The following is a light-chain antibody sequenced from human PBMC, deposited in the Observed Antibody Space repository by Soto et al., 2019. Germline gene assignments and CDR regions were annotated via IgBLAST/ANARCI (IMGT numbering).Light chain of an antibody. Sequence: QSVLAQPASVSGSPGQSITISCTGTRSDVGGYTLVSWFQQYPGKAPKLMIYEDNKRPSGVSDRFSGSKSGNTASLTISGLQAEDEADYYCCSYAGSSSVRFGGGTKVTVL. J-gene: IGLJ2*01. CDR1: RSDVGGYTL. CDR3: CSYAGSSSVR. V-gene: IGLV2-23*01. CDR2: EDN.